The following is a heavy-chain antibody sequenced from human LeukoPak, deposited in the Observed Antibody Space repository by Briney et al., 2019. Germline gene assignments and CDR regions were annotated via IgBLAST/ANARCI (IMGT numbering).Heavy chain of an antibody. D-gene: IGHD3-22*01. J-gene: IGHJ4*02. CDR3: ANPSADYYDSSGYYSHFDY. Sequence: ASVKVSCKASGYTFTGYYMHWVRQAPGQGLEWMGWNNPNSGGTNYAQKFQGRVTMTRDTSISTAYMELSRLRSDDTAVYYCANPSADYYDSSGYYSHFDYWGQGTLVTVSS. CDR1: GYTFTGYY. V-gene: IGHV1-2*02. CDR2: NNPNSGGT.